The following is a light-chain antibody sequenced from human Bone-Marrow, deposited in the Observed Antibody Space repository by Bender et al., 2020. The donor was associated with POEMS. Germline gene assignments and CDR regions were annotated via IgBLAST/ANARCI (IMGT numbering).Light chain of an antibody. CDR2: EVN. CDR1: SSDIGSFNL. Sequence: QSALTQPASVSGSPGQSITISCTGTSSDIGSFNLVSWYQQHPGKAPKLIIYEVNERPSGVSNRFSGSKSGNTASLTISGLQAEDEADYYCSSYTSSSFVVFSGGTKLTVL. V-gene: IGLV2-14*02. J-gene: IGLJ2*01. CDR3: SSYTSSSFVV.